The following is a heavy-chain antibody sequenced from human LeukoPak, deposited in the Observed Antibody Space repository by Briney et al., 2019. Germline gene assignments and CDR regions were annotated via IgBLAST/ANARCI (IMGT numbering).Heavy chain of an antibody. CDR3: ARSYYGDYYMDV. V-gene: IGHV1-69*05. Sequence: SVKVSCKASGGTFSSYAISWVRQAPGQGLEWMGRTIPIFGTANYAQKFQGRVTITTDESTSTAYMELSSLRSEDTAVYYCARSYYGDYYMDVWGKGTTVTVSS. CDR2: TIPIFGTA. J-gene: IGHJ6*03. D-gene: IGHD4-17*01. CDR1: GGTFSSYA.